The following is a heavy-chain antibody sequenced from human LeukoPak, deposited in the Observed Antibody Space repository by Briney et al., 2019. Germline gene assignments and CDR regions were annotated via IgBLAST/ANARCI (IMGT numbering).Heavy chain of an antibody. CDR1: GFTFRTYG. CDR2: IWGDGSNQ. J-gene: IGHJ4*02. Sequence: GGSLRLSCATSGFTFRTYGMHWVRQAPGKGLEWVPFIWGDGSNQYYADSVRGRFTISRDNSKNSLYLEVNSLRAEDTAVYYCARDGIQSIDYWGQGTLVTVSS. D-gene: IGHD3-3*02. CDR3: ARDGIQSIDY. V-gene: IGHV3-33*01.